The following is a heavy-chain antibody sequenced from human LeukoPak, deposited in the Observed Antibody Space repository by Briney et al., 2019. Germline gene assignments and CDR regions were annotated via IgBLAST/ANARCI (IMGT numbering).Heavy chain of an antibody. Sequence: GGSLRLSCAASGFTFSNYAMSWVRQAPGKGLEWVSTIGRTGNTYYADSVKGRFTVSRDISKDTVFLQMNSLSAEDTAVYFCAKRIEVPGSQYFDYWGQGTLLTVSS. V-gene: IGHV3-23*01. CDR3: AKRIEVPGSQYFDY. CDR1: GFTFSNYA. J-gene: IGHJ4*02. CDR2: IGRTGNT. D-gene: IGHD6-19*01.